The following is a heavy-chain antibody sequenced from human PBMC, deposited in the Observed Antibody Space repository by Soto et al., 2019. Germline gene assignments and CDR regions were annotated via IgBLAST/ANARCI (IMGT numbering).Heavy chain of an antibody. V-gene: IGHV4-30-2*01. Sequence: SETLSLTCAVSGGSISSGGYSWSWIRQPPGKGLEWIGYIDHSGSTYYNPSLKSRVTISVDRSKNQFSLKLSSVTAADTAVYYCARSIAAAAKNWFDPWGQGTLVTVSS. CDR1: GGSISSGGYS. J-gene: IGHJ5*02. CDR3: ARSIAAAAKNWFDP. CDR2: IDHSGST. D-gene: IGHD6-13*01.